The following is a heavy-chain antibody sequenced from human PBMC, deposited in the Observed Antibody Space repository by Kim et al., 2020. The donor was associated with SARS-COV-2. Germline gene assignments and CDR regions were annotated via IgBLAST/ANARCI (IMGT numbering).Heavy chain of an antibody. CDR3: ARDQYYYGPNWFDP. Sequence: ATGFTGRFAFSLDTSVSTAYLQISSLKAEDTAVYYCARDQYYYGPNWFDPWGQGTLVTVSS. V-gene: IGHV7-4-1*02. D-gene: IGHD3-10*01. J-gene: IGHJ5*02.